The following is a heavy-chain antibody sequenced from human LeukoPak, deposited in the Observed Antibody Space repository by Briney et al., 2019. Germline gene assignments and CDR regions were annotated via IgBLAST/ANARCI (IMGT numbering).Heavy chain of an antibody. CDR3: AKAGIAVPATPEY. CDR1: GFTFSTSW. J-gene: IGHJ4*01. CDR2: ISSGGGTT. Sequence: GGSLRLSCEASGFTFSTSWMTWVRQAPGKGLEWVSVISSGGGTTYYSDSVKGRFIISRDNSKNTLYLQMNSLRADDTAVYYCAKAGIAVPATPEYCGQGTQVTVSS. D-gene: IGHD6-19*01. V-gene: IGHV3-23*01.